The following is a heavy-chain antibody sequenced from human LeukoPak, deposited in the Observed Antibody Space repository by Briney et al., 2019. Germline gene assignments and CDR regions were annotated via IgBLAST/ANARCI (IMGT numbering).Heavy chain of an antibody. CDR1: GFTVSSND. Sequence: EGSLRLSCAASGFTVSSNDMSWVRQDPGKGLECISVIYSGGSTDYADSVKGRLTISRDNSKNTPYLQMDSLRAEDTAVYYCARVVDHDYGDYYLDYWGQGTLVTVSS. V-gene: IGHV3-53*01. CDR3: ARVVDHDYGDYYLDY. D-gene: IGHD4-17*01. CDR2: IYSGGST. J-gene: IGHJ4*02.